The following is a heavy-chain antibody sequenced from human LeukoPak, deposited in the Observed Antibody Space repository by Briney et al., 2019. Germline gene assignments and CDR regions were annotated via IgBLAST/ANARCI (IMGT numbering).Heavy chain of an antibody. D-gene: IGHD7-27*01. Sequence: GGSPRLSCSASGFTFNSYAVHWVRQAPGKGLEYVSSIDNTGVNTYYADSVKDRFTISRDNSKNTLYLQMSSLRAEDTAVYYCVKQDWGSQPAGYYFDDWGQGTLGTVSS. CDR1: GFTFNSYA. CDR2: IDNTGVNT. CDR3: VKQDWGSQPAGYYFDD. V-gene: IGHV3-64D*09. J-gene: IGHJ4*02.